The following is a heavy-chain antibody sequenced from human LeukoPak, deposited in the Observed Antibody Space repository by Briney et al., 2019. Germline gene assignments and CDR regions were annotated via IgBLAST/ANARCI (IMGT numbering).Heavy chain of an antibody. D-gene: IGHD2-2*01. Sequence: ASVKVSCKASGYTFTGYYMHWVRQAPGQGLEWMGWISAYNGNTNYAQKFQGRVTMTRDTSISTAYMELSRLRSDDTAVYYCASGALVVPAANYYYYYMDVWGKGTTVTVSS. V-gene: IGHV1-2*02. CDR2: ISAYNGNT. CDR3: ASGALVVPAANYYYYYMDV. CDR1: GYTFTGYY. J-gene: IGHJ6*03.